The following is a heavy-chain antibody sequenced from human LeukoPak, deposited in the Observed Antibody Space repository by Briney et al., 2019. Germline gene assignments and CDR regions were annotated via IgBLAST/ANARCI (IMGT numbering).Heavy chain of an antibody. J-gene: IGHJ4*02. CDR2: ISGSGGST. CDR1: GFTFSSYA. D-gene: IGHD3-22*01. Sequence: GSLRLSCAASGFTFSSYAMSWVRQAPGKGLEWVSAISGSGGSTYYADSVKGRFTISRDNSKNTLYLQMNSLRAEDTAVYYCAVRGYYFVYYFDYWGQGTLVTVSS. V-gene: IGHV3-23*01. CDR3: AVRGYYFVYYFDY.